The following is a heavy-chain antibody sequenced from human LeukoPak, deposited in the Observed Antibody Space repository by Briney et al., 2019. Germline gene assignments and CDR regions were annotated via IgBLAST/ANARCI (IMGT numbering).Heavy chain of an antibody. CDR3: ARGRATYCFDY. Sequence: GRSLRLSCAASGFTFSSYGMHWVRQAPGKGLEWVAVISYDGSNKYYADSVKGRFTISRDNSKNTLYLQRSSLRAEDTAVYYCARGRATYCFDYWGQGTLVTVSS. J-gene: IGHJ4*02. D-gene: IGHD2-21*01. CDR2: ISYDGSNK. CDR1: GFTFSSYG. V-gene: IGHV3-30*03.